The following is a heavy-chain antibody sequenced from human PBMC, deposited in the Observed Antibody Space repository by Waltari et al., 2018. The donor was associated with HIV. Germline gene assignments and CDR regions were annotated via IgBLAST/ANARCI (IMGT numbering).Heavy chain of an antibody. CDR3: ARVYGELWLNYLDY. V-gene: IGHV1-3*04. J-gene: IGHJ4*02. D-gene: IGHD3-16*01. CDR2: INTNIDET. CDR1: GYAFKGYV. Sequence: QVQLVQSGAEVKKPGASVNVSCKAYGYAFKGYVLHWVRQAPGQRPEWMGRINTNIDETKYSQKFQGRVTITRDTSASTVYMELSSLRSEDTAVYYCARVYGELWLNYLDYWGQGTLVTVSS.